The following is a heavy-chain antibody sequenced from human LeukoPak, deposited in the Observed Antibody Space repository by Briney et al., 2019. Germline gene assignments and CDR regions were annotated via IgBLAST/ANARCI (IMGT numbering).Heavy chain of an antibody. CDR1: GGSMSPYH. CDR3: ARGVYIAAAQYGY. D-gene: IGHD6-13*01. CDR2: IYYSGTT. J-gene: IGHJ4*02. V-gene: IGHV4-59*01. Sequence: PSETLSHTCTVSGGSMSPYHWGWIRQPPGRGLEWTGYIYYSGTTNYNPSPKSRVTISVDTSKNQFSLTLSSVTAADTAVYYCARGVYIAAAQYGYWGQGTLVTVSS.